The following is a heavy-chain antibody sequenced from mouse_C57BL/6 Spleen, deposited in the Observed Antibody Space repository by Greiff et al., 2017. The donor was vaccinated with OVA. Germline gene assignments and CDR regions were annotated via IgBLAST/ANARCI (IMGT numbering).Heavy chain of an antibody. J-gene: IGHJ2*01. CDR2: IDPSDSYT. V-gene: IGHV1-50*01. Sequence: QVQLQQPGAELVKPGASVKLSCKASGYTFTSYWMQWVKQRPGQGLEWIGEIDPSDSYTNYNQKFKGKATLTVDTSSSTAYMQLSSLTSEDSAVYYCARGISDYSFDYWGQGTTLTVSS. CDR1: GYTFTSYW. CDR3: ARGISDYSFDY.